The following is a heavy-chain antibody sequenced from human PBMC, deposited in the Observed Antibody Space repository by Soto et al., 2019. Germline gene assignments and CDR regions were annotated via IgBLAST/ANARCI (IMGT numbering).Heavy chain of an antibody. Sequence: ASVKVSCKASGYTFSSYGITWVRQAPGQGLEWVGWISAYNGDTNFAQRLQDRVTMTTDTPTHTAYMELRSLRSDDTAVYYCARDLWKLPRAYDYYGMDVWGQGTTVTVSS. J-gene: IGHJ6*02. D-gene: IGHD1-26*01. CDR2: ISAYNGDT. CDR1: GYTFSSYG. V-gene: IGHV1-18*01. CDR3: ARDLWKLPRAYDYYGMDV.